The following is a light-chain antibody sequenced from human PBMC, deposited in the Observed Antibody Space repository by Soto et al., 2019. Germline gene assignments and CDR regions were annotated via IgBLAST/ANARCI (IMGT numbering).Light chain of an antibody. V-gene: IGKV3-15*01. CDR3: QQYINWPVYT. Sequence: EIVMTQSPATLSVSPGEGATLSCRASQSVGSSLAWYQQKPGQPPRILIYGAFTRVTGIPARFSGSGSGTEVTLTISSLQSEDFSVYYCQQYINWPVYTFGQGTKLEIK. J-gene: IGKJ2*01. CDR2: GAF. CDR1: QSVGSS.